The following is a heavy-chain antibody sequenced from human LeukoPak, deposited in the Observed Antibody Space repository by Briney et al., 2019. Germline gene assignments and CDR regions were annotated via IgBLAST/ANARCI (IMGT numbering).Heavy chain of an antibody. J-gene: IGHJ4*02. CDR1: GFTFSDYY. Sequence: PGGSLRLSCAASGFTFSDYYMSWIRQAPGKGLEWVSYISSSGSTIYYADSVKGRFTISRDNAKNSLYLQMNSLRAEDTAVYYCARVGIVVVPAANIVWGQGTLVTVSS. V-gene: IGHV3-11*01. CDR3: ARVGIVVVPAANIV. D-gene: IGHD2-2*03. CDR2: ISSSGSTI.